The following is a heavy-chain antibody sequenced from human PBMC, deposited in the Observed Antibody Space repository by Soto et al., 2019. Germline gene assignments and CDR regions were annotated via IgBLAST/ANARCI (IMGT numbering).Heavy chain of an antibody. Sequence: QVQLQQWGAGLLKPSETLSLTCAVYGGSFSGYYWSWIRQPPGKGLAWIGEIKHSGRTNYNPSRKSRVTISVDTSKNQFSRMLSSLTAADTAVYYCARGGWGYSSSLFLYYWCQGTLVTVSS. CDR2: IKHSGRT. D-gene: IGHD6-6*01. J-gene: IGHJ4*02. V-gene: IGHV4-34*01. CDR1: GGSFSGYY. CDR3: ARGGWGYSSSLFLYY.